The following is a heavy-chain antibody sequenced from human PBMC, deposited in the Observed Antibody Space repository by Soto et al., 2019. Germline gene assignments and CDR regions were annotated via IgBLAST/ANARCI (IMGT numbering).Heavy chain of an antibody. CDR3: ARGITMIPSPHGGMDV. Sequence: PSETLSLTCTVSGGSISSYYWSWIRQPPGKGLEWIGYIYYSGSTNYNPSLKSRVTISVDTSKNQFSLKLSSVTAADTAVYYYARGITMIPSPHGGMDVWGQGTTVTVSS. CDR2: IYYSGST. D-gene: IGHD3-22*01. CDR1: GGSISSYY. V-gene: IGHV4-59*01. J-gene: IGHJ6*02.